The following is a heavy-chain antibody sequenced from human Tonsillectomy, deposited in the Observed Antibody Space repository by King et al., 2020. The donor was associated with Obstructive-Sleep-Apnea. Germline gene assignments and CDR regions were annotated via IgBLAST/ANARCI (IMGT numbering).Heavy chain of an antibody. CDR3: ARNSKGSFDP. Sequence: VQLQESGPGRVKPSQTLSLTCTVSGGSISSGGYYCSWIRQHPGKGLEWIGYIYCSGSTHYNPALKSRVTISLDTSKNQFSLKLSSVTAADTALFYCARNSKGSFDPWGQGMLVTVSS. V-gene: IGHV4-31*03. D-gene: IGHD6-13*01. CDR2: IYCSGST. J-gene: IGHJ5*02. CDR1: GGSISSGGYY.